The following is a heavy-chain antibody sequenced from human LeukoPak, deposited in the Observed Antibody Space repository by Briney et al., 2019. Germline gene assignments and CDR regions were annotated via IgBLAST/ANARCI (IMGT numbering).Heavy chain of an antibody. CDR3: ARYLVRGYYLDY. D-gene: IGHD3-3*01. Sequence: MSSETLSLTCAVSGYSISSGYYWGWIRQPPGKGLEWIGSIFHSGSTYYNPSLKSRVTISVDTSKNQFSLKLSSVTAADTAVYYCARYLVRGYYLDYWGQGTLVTVSS. V-gene: IGHV4-38-2*01. CDR2: IFHSGST. J-gene: IGHJ4*02. CDR1: GYSISSGYY.